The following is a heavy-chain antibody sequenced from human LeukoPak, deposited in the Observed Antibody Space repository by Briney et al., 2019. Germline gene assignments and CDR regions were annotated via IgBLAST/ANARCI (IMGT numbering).Heavy chain of an antibody. Sequence: GGSLRLSCAASGFTFSSYWMNWVRQAPGKGLEWVANIKQDGSEKYYVDSVKGRFTISRDNAKNSLYLQMNSLRAEDTAVYYCAILTGPDAFDIWGQGTMVTVSS. CDR2: IKQDGSEK. J-gene: IGHJ3*02. CDR3: AILTGPDAFDI. D-gene: IGHD3-9*01. CDR1: GFTFSSYW. V-gene: IGHV3-7*01.